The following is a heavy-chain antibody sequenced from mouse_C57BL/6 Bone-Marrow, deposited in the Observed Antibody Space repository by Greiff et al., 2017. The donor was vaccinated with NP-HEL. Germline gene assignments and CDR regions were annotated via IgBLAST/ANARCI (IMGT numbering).Heavy chain of an antibody. Sequence: QVQLQQSGAELVRPGTSVKVSCKASGYAFTNYLIEWVKQRPGQGLEWIGVINPGSGGTNYNEKFKGKATLTADKSSSTAYMQLSSLTSEDSAVYFCARWGYYGSSYWYFDVWGTGTTVTVSS. CDR1: GYAFTNYL. D-gene: IGHD1-1*01. V-gene: IGHV1-54*01. CDR3: ARWGYYGSSYWYFDV. J-gene: IGHJ1*03. CDR2: INPGSGGT.